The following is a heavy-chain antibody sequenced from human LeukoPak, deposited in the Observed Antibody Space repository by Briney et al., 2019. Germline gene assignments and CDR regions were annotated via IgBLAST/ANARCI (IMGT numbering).Heavy chain of an antibody. D-gene: IGHD3-22*01. CDR1: GFTFSSYS. CDR2: ISSSSSYI. J-gene: IGHJ5*02. Sequence: GGSLRLSCAASGFTFSSYSMNWVRQAPGKGLEWVSCISSSSSYIYYADSVKGRFTISRDNAKNSLYLQMNSLRAEDAAVYYCARDPRIAPDYYDSTPEPNWFDPWGQGTLVTVSS. CDR3: ARDPRIAPDYYDSTPEPNWFDP. V-gene: IGHV3-21*01.